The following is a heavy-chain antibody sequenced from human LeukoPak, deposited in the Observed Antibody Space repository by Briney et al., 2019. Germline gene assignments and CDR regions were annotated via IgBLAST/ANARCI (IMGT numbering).Heavy chain of an antibody. Sequence: SETLSLTCAVSGLSIISGYYCGWIRQPPGKGLEWIGSIFHGGSTYYNPSLKSRVTISVDTSKNQFSLKLSSVTAADTAFYYCARKIFTNKYYFDYWGQGTLVTVSS. J-gene: IGHJ4*02. CDR1: GLSIISGYY. CDR2: IFHGGST. V-gene: IGHV4-38-2*01. CDR3: ARKIFTNKYYFDY. D-gene: IGHD2-15*01.